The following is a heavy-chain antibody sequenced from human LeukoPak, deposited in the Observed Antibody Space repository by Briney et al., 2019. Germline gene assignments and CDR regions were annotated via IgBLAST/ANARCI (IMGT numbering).Heavy chain of an antibody. CDR1: GFTFSSYA. CDR3: AKGPNAPTYYYYYMDV. Sequence: PGGSLRLSCAASGFTFSSYAMSWVRQAPGKGLEWVSAISGSGGSTYYADPVKGRFTISRDNSKNTLYLQMNSLRAEDTAVYYCAKGPNAPTYYYYYMDVWGKGTTVTVSS. CDR2: ISGSGGST. D-gene: IGHD2-2*01. J-gene: IGHJ6*03. V-gene: IGHV3-23*01.